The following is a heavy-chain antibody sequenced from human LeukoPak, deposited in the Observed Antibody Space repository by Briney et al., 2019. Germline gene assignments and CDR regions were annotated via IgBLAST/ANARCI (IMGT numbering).Heavy chain of an antibody. J-gene: IGHJ4*02. Sequence: GGSLRLSCAASGFTSGLTFSNYAMSWVRQAPGKGLEWVANIKQDGSEKYYVDSVKGRFTISRDNAKNSLYLQMNSLRAEDTAVYYCARGTDYYGSGSYYPQPYYFDYWGQGTLVTVSS. V-gene: IGHV3-7*03. D-gene: IGHD3-10*01. CDR3: ARGTDYYGSGSYYPQPYYFDY. CDR2: IKQDGSEK. CDR1: GFTSGLTFSNYA.